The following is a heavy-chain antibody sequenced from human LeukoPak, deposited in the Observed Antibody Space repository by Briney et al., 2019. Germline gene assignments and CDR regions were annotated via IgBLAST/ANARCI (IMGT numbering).Heavy chain of an antibody. D-gene: IGHD2-2*01. CDR2: ISSSGSTI. CDR1: GFTFSNYY. J-gene: IGHJ6*03. Sequence: GGSLRLSCAASGFTFSNYYISWIRQAPGKGLEWVSYISSSGSTIYYADSVKGGFTISRDNAKNSLYLQMNSLRSEDTAVYYCARVDMVEYCSGTSCSYYYYYYMDVWGKGTTVTVSS. V-gene: IGHV3-11*01. CDR3: ARVDMVEYCSGTSCSYYYYYYMDV.